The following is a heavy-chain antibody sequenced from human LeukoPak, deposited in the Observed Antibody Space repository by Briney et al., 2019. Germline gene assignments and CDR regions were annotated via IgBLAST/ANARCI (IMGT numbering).Heavy chain of an antibody. CDR3: SRKRWFGELFLFDY. Sequence: SSETLSLTCAVSGYSISSGYYWGWIRQPPGKGLEWIGSIYHSGSTYYNPSLKSRVTISVDTSKNQISRKLSSVTAADTAVYYCSRKRWFGELFLFDYWGQGTLLTVSS. V-gene: IGHV4-38-2*01. D-gene: IGHD3-10*01. CDR1: GYSISSGYY. J-gene: IGHJ4*02. CDR2: IYHSGST.